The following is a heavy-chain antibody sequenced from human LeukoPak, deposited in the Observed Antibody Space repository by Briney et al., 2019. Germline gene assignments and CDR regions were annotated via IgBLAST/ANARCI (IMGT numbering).Heavy chain of an antibody. V-gene: IGHV3-23*01. CDR2: ISGSTYNS. J-gene: IGHJ4*02. CDR1: GFTFSSYG. Sequence: TGGSLRLSCAASGFTFSSYGLSWVRQVPGKGLEWVSTISGSTYNSYYADSVKGRLTISRDNSANPLYLQMDNLRAEYTALYYCAKHSGSYFIYYIDAWGQGTLVTVSS. D-gene: IGHD1-26*01. CDR3: AKHSGSYFIYYIDA.